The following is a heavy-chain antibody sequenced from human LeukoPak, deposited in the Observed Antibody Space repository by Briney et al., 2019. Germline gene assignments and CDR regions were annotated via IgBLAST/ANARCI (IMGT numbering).Heavy chain of an antibody. CDR3: TTILD. V-gene: IGHV3-15*01. J-gene: IGHJ4*02. CDR2: IKSKTDGGTT. Sequence: KGLEWVGLIKSKTDGGTTDCAAPVKGRFTISRDDSKNTLYLQMNSLKTEDTAVYYCTTILDWGQGTLVTVSS. D-gene: IGHD1-26*01.